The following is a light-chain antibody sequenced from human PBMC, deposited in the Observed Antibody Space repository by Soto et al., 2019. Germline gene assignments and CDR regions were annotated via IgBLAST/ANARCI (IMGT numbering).Light chain of an antibody. J-gene: IGKJ1*01. CDR1: QSISSW. CDR3: QQYITYWT. CDR2: DAS. Sequence: DMQMTQSPSTLSSSVGDRVTITCRASQSISSWLAWYQQKPGKAPKLLIYDASSLESGVPSRFSGSGSGTEFTLTISSLQPDDFATYYCQQYITYWTFGQGTKMDIK. V-gene: IGKV1-5*01.